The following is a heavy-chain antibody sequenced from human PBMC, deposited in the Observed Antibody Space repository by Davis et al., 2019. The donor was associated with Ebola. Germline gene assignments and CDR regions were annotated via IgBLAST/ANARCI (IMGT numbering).Heavy chain of an antibody. CDR2: ISAYNGNT. Sequence: ASVKVSCKASGYTFTGYYMHWVRQAPGQGLEWMGWISAYNGNTNYAQKLQGRVTMTTDTSTSTAYMELRSLRSDDTAVYYCARAPKAVASRDWFDPWGQGTLVTVSS. CDR1: GYTFTGYY. J-gene: IGHJ5*02. V-gene: IGHV1-18*04. CDR3: ARAPKAVASRDWFDP. D-gene: IGHD6-19*01.